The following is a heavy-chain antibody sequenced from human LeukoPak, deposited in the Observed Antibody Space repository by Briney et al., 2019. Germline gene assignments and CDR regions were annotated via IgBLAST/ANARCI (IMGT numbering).Heavy chain of an antibody. Sequence: ASVNVSCKASGYTXTGYYMNWVRQAPGQGLEWMGWINPKSGGTNYAQKFQGRVTMTRDTSISTAYMELSRLRSDDTAVYYCARAVQIYYFDYWGQGTLVTVSS. J-gene: IGHJ4*02. CDR3: ARAVQIYYFDY. CDR2: INPKSGGT. D-gene: IGHD2-15*01. V-gene: IGHV1-2*02. CDR1: GYTXTGYY.